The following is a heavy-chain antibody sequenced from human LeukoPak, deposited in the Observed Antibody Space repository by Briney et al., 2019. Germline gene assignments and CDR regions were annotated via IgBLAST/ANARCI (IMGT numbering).Heavy chain of an antibody. V-gene: IGHV3-30*02. Sequence: GGSLRPSCAASGFTFSSYGMHWVRQAPGKGLEWVAFIRYDGSNKYYADSVKGRFTISRDNSKNTLYLQMNSLRAEDTAVYYCAKGIWFGDPMFDYWGQGTLVTVSS. CDR1: GFTFSSYG. CDR3: AKGIWFGDPMFDY. J-gene: IGHJ4*02. D-gene: IGHD3-10*01. CDR2: IRYDGSNK.